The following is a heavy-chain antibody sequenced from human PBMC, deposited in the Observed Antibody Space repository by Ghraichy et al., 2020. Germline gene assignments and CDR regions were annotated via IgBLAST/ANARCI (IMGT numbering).Heavy chain of an antibody. V-gene: IGHV3-74*01. CDR1: GFTFSSYW. J-gene: IGHJ4*02. CDR3: ARDIRGVGATRGGGVDY. D-gene: IGHD1-26*01. CDR2: INSDGSST. Sequence: GGSLRLSCAASGFTFSSYWMHWVRQAPGKGLVWVSRINSDGSSTSYADSVKGRFTISRDNAKNTLYLQMNSLRAEDTAVYYCARDIRGVGATRGGGVDYWGQGTLVTVSS.